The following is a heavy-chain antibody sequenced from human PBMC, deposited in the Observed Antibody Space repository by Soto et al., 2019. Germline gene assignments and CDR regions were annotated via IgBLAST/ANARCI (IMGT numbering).Heavy chain of an antibody. V-gene: IGHV1-69*01. J-gene: IGHJ6*02. Sequence: QVQLVQSGAEVKKPGSSVKVSCKASGGTFSSYAISWVRQAPGQGLEWMGGIIPIPGTANYAQKFQGRVTITAYESTSTAYMELSSLRSEDTAVYYCARSQGSSTSLEIYYYYCYGMDVWGQGTTVTVSS. CDR3: ARSQGSSTSLEIYYYYCYGMDV. D-gene: IGHD2-2*01. CDR1: GGTFSSYA. CDR2: IIPIPGTA.